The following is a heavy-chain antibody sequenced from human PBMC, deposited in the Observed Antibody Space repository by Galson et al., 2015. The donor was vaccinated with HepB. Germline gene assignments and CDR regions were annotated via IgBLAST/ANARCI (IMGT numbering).Heavy chain of an antibody. J-gene: IGHJ4*02. CDR1: GDSISNSNYY. Sequence: ETLSLTCTVSGDSISNSNYYWAWIRQPPGKGLEWIATIYHRGNTYYNPSLQHRVTISIDTSRNEFYLKVNSVTAADTALYYCAKDRYSHNLDAEYWGQGTLVTVSS. CDR2: IYHRGNT. CDR3: AKDRYSHNLDAEY. D-gene: IGHD3/OR15-3a*01. V-gene: IGHV4-39*02.